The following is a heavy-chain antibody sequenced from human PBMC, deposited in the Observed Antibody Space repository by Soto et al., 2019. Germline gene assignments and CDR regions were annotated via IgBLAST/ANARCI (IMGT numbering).Heavy chain of an antibody. V-gene: IGHV1-69*01. CDR1: GGTFSSYA. CDR3: ARVRYYDSSGYYRTLYYFDY. Sequence: QVQLVQSGAEVKKPRSSVKVSCKASGGTFSSYAISWVRQAPGQGLEWMGGIIPIFGTANYAQKFQGRVTITADESTSTAYMELSSLRSEDTAVYYCARVRYYDSSGYYRTLYYFDYWGQGTLVTVSS. D-gene: IGHD3-22*01. CDR2: IIPIFGTA. J-gene: IGHJ4*02.